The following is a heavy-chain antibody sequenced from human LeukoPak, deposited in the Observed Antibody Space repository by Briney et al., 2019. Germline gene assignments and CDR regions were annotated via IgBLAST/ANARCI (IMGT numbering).Heavy chain of an antibody. CDR1: GGSISSDY. CDR3: ARAVTVTLYFDY. Sequence: SETLSLTCTVSGGSISSDYWSWIRQTPGKGLEWIGYIYYSGSTNFNPSLKSRVIVSVDTSKNQFSLKLSSVTAADTAVYYCARAVTVTLYFDYWAQGTLVTVSS. V-gene: IGHV4-59*01. CDR2: IYYSGST. J-gene: IGHJ4*02. D-gene: IGHD2-15*01.